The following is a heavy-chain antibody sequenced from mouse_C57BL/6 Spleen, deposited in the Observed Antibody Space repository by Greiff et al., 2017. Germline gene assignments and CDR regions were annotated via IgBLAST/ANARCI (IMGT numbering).Heavy chain of an antibody. CDR3: AWGGSSGYLKFAY. CDR2: ISYDGSN. V-gene: IGHV3-6*01. Sequence: EVQLVESGPGLVKPSQSLSLTCSVTGYSITSGYYWNWIRQFPGNKLEWMGYISYDGSNNYNPSLKNGISITRDPSKNQFFLKLNSVTTEDTATSYCAWGGSSGYLKFAYWGQGTLVTVSA. J-gene: IGHJ3*01. D-gene: IGHD3-2*02. CDR1: GYSITSGYY.